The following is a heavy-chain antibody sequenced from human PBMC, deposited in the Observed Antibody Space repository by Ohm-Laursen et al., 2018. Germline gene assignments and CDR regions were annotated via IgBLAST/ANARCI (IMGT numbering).Heavy chain of an antibody. Sequence: SQTLSLTCIVSGGSISSYYWSWIRQPPGKGLEWIGRFYSTGSTNYNPSLKSRVTMSLDTSKNQLSLRLSSVTAADTAVYYCARMVNYRMDVWGQGTTVTVSS. CDR2: FYSTGST. V-gene: IGHV4-4*07. J-gene: IGHJ6*02. CDR3: ARMVNYRMDV. CDR1: GGSISSYY. D-gene: IGHD5-18*01.